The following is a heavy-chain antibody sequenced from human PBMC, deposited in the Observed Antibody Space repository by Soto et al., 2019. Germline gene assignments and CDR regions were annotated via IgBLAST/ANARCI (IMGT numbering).Heavy chain of an antibody. CDR2: IYYSGST. CDR3: ARGNRGFGGTNNLFDP. V-gene: IGHV4-59*01. D-gene: IGHD5-12*01. CDR1: DGSISSYY. Sequence: SETLSHNYTVSDGSISSYYWSWIRQPPGKGLEWIGYIYYSGSTNYNPSLKSRVTISVDTSKNQFSLKLSSVTAADTAVYYCARGNRGFGGTNNLFDPWGQGTLVTVSS. J-gene: IGHJ5*02.